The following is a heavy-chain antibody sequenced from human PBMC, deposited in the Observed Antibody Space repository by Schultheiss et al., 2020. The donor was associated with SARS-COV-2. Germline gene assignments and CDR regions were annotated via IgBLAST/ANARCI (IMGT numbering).Heavy chain of an antibody. CDR2: ISYDGSNK. D-gene: IGHD3-10*01. Sequence: GGSLRLSCAASGFTFSTYAMHWVRQAPGKGLEWVALISYDGSNKFIADSVRGRLTVSRDNSKNTVYLQMNSLRAEDTAVYYCARDRLVKVLWFGELLEGYYYYGMDVWGQGTTVTVSS. V-gene: IGHV3-30*04. J-gene: IGHJ6*02. CDR3: ARDRLVKVLWFGELLEGYYYYGMDV. CDR1: GFTFSTYA.